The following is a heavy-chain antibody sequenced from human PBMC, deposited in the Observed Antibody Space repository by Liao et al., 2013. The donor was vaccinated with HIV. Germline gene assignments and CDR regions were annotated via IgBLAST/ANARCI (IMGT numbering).Heavy chain of an antibody. D-gene: IGHD4-23*01. V-gene: IGHV4-4*07. CDR3: ARGEATEVWAFDI. CDR1: GGSISSYY. CDR2: IYTSGST. J-gene: IGHJ3*02. Sequence: QVQLQESGPGLVKPSETLSLTCTVSGGSISSYYWSWIRQPAGKGLELIGRIYTSGSTNYNPSLKSRVTMSVDTSKNHFSLKVTSVTAADTAVYYCARGEATEVWAFDIWGQGTMVTVSS.